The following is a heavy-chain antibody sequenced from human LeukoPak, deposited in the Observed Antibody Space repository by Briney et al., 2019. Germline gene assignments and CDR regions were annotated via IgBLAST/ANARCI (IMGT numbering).Heavy chain of an antibody. CDR3: ARGQCLDNS. J-gene: IGHJ4*02. CDR1: GGSFSGFY. CDR2: INHTENT. Sequence: SETLSLTCAVYGGSFSGFYWSWVRQSPEKGLEWIGEINHTENTNYNPSLKSRVTMSVDTSKNQLSLRLDSVTAADTAVYYCARGQCLDNSWGQGTRVTVSS. V-gene: IGHV4-34*01. D-gene: IGHD6-19*01.